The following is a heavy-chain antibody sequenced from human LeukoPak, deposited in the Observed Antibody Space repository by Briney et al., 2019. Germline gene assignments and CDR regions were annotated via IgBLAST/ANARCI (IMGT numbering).Heavy chain of an antibody. CDR3: VSRGDANSGWGGHDY. CDR1: GFTFNRNA. D-gene: IGHD5-12*01. J-gene: IGHJ4*02. V-gene: IGHV3-23*01. CDR2: IGGSDGRT. Sequence: PGGSLRLSCTASGFTFNRNAISWVRRAPGKGLEWVSTIGGSDGRTFYADSVKGRFTISRDNFKSTLHLEMNSLTGEDTARYYCVSRGDANSGWGGHDYWGQGALVTVSS.